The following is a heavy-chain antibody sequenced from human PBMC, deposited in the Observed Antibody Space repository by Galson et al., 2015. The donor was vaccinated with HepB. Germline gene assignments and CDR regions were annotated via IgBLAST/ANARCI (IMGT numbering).Heavy chain of an antibody. D-gene: IGHD3-10*01. CDR2: IYSGGST. CDR1: GFTVSSNY. J-gene: IGHJ5*02. Sequence: SLRLSCAASGFTVSSNYINWVRQAPGKGLEWVSVIYSGGSTYYADSVKGRFTISRDNSKNTLYLQMNSLRAEDTAVYYCARDYYGSGSSQFDPWGQGTLVTVSS. V-gene: IGHV3-66*01. CDR3: ARDYYGSGSSQFDP.